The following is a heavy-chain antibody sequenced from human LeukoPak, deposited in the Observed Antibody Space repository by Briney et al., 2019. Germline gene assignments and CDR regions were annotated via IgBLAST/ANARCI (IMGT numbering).Heavy chain of an antibody. Sequence: SETLSLTCAVSGGSIISGNWWSWVRQPPGKGLEWIGEIYHSGRTNYNPSLKSRVTISLDKSKNHFSLNLSSVTAADTALYCCASSDGLPPRSDSSYDVFDYWGQGTLVTVSS. CDR1: GGSIISGNW. CDR3: ASSDGLPPRSDSSYDVFDY. V-gene: IGHV4-4*01. J-gene: IGHJ4*02. CDR2: IYHSGRT. D-gene: IGHD5-12*01.